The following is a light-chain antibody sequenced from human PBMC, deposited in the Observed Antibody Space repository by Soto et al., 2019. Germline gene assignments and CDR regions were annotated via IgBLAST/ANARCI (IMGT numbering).Light chain of an antibody. CDR2: DAS. CDR1: QSVSSY. V-gene: IGKV3-11*01. CDR3: QQRSNWPPGFT. J-gene: IGKJ3*01. Sequence: EIVLTQSPATLSLSPGERATLSCRASQSVSSYLAWYQQKPGQAPRLLIYDASNRATGIPARFSGSGSGTDFTLTISSLAPDDFALYYCQQRSNWPPGFTFRPSTKLHIK.